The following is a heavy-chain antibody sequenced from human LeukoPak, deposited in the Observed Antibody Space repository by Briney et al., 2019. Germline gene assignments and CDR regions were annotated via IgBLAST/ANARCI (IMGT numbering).Heavy chain of an antibody. CDR2: INHSGST. J-gene: IGHJ4*02. D-gene: IGHD2-15*01. CDR3: ARGLRYCSGGSCYGY. Sequence: PSETLSLTCAVYGGSFSGYYWSWIRQPPGKGLEWIGEINHSGSTNYNPSLKSRVTISVDTSKNQFSLKLSSVTAADTAVYYCARGLRYCSGGSCYGYWGQGTLVTVSS. V-gene: IGHV4-34*01. CDR1: GGSFSGYY.